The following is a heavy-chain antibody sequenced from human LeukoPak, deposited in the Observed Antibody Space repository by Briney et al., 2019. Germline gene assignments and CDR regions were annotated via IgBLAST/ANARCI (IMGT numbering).Heavy chain of an antibody. V-gene: IGHV1-69*04. CDR2: IIPILGIA. CDR1: GGTFSSYA. CDR3: ARVVSGYSYGYAYFAYYFDY. J-gene: IGHJ4*02. D-gene: IGHD5-18*01. Sequence: GASVKVSCKASGGTFSSYAISWVRQAPGQGLEWMGRIIPILGIANYAQKFQGRVTMTRNTSISTAYMELSSLRSEDTAVYYCARVVSGYSYGYAYFAYYFDYWGQGTLVTVSS.